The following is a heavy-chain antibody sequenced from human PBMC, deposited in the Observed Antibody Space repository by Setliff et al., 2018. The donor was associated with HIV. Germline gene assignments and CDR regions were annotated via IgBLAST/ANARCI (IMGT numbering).Heavy chain of an antibody. D-gene: IGHD2-15*01. V-gene: IGHV4-34*01. CDR3: ARGSGRFCSGGRCSAFDY. CDR2: IYQTGTT. J-gene: IGHJ4*02. CDR1: GVSFSGYY. Sequence: TSETLSLTCDVYGVSFSGYYWSWIRQPPGKGLEWIGSIYQTGTTYYNPSLKSRVTISVDTSQNQFSLRLSSVTAADTAVYYCARGSGRFCSGGRCSAFDYWGQGTLVTVSS.